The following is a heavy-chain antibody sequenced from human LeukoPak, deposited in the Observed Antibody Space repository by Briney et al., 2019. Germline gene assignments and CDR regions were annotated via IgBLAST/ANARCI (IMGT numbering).Heavy chain of an antibody. Sequence: GGSLRLSCAASGFTSSSYAMSWVRQAPGKGLEWVSAITGSGDSTYYADSVKGRFTISRDTSKNTLYLQMNSLRAEDTAVYYCAKSKVGSYGSKFDSWGQGTLVTVSS. V-gene: IGHV3-23*01. CDR2: ITGSGDST. CDR3: AKSKVGSYGSKFDS. CDR1: GFTSSSYA. J-gene: IGHJ4*02. D-gene: IGHD5-18*01.